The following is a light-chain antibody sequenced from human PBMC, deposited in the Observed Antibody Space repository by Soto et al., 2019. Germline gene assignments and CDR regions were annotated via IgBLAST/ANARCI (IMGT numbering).Light chain of an antibody. CDR3: QQYNSYPFT. V-gene: IGKV1-5*03. CDR2: KAS. J-gene: IGKJ2*01. CDR1: QSINSW. Sequence: DIQMNQSPSTLSASVGDRVSITCRASQSINSWLAWYQQKPGKAPNRLIYKASSLESGVPSRFSGSGSGTEFTLTISSLQPDDFATYYCQQYNSYPFTFGQGTKLEIK.